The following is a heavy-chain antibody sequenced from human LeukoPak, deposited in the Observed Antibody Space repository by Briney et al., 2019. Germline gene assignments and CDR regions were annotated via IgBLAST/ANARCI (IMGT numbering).Heavy chain of an antibody. J-gene: IGHJ5*02. CDR1: GGSISSYY. CDR2: IYTSGST. V-gene: IGHV4-4*07. CDR3: ARETIFGVIIRFDP. D-gene: IGHD3-3*01. Sequence: SETLSLTCTVSGGSISSYYWSWIRQPAGKGLEWIGRIYTSGSTNYNPSPKSRVTMSVDTSKNQFSLKLTSVTAADTAVYYCARETIFGVIIRFDPWGQGTLVTVSS.